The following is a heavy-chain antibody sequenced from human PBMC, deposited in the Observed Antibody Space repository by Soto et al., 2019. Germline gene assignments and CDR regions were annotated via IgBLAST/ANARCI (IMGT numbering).Heavy chain of an antibody. CDR3: ARASSPGATVVTNFDY. CDR2: TYYRSKWYY. V-gene: IGHV6-1*01. J-gene: IGHJ4*02. CDR1: GDSVSSNSAA. Sequence: PSQTLSLTCAISGDSVSSNSAAWNWIRQSPSRGLEWLGRTYYRSKWYYDYAVSVKSRITINPDTSKNQFSLQLNSVTPEDTAVYYCARASSPGATVVTNFDYWGQGTLVTVSS. D-gene: IGHD4-17*01.